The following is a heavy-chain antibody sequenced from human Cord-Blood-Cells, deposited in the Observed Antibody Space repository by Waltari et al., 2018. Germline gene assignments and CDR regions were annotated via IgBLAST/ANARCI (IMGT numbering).Heavy chain of an antibody. Sequence: QVQLQQWGAGLLKPSETLSLTCAAYGGSFSGYYWSWIRQPPGKGLEWIGEINHSGSTNYNPSLKSRVTISVDTSKNQFSLKLSSVTAADTAVYYCARGRGSSSWLDYWGQGTLVTVSS. CDR3: ARGRGSSSWLDY. CDR2: INHSGST. V-gene: IGHV4-34*01. J-gene: IGHJ4*02. D-gene: IGHD6-13*01. CDR1: GGSFSGYY.